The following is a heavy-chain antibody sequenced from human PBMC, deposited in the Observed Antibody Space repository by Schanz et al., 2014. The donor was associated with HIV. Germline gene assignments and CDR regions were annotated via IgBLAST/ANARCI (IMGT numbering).Heavy chain of an antibody. Sequence: EGQLVESGGGLVQPGGSLRLSCAASGFTFSDFGMNWVRQAPGKGLEWVAYISSSGSTIYYAGSVKGRFTISRDNSKKMLFLQMNRLRAEDTAVYYCAIRTPMISFGAFDIWGRGTMVTVSS. V-gene: IGHV3-48*01. CDR3: AIRTPMISFGAFDI. D-gene: IGHD3-16*01. J-gene: IGHJ3*02. CDR1: GFTFSDFG. CDR2: ISSSGSTI.